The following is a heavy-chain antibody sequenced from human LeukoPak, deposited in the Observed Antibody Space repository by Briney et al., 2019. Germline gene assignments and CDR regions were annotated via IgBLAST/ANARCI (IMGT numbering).Heavy chain of an antibody. J-gene: IGHJ4*02. CDR3: ARGRRDGYNLKYFDY. CDR1: GGSITSSSYY. V-gene: IGHV4-39*01. D-gene: IGHD5-24*01. Sequence: SETLSLTCTVSGGSITSSSYYWGRIRQPPGKGLEWIGNMYYSGNTYYNPSLKSRVTISVDTSKNQFSLKLSSVAAADTAVYYCARGRRDGYNLKYFDYWGQGTLVTVSS. CDR2: MYYSGNT.